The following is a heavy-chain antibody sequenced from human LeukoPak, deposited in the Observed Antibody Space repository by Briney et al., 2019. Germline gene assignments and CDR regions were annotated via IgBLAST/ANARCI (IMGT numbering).Heavy chain of an antibody. D-gene: IGHD3-3*01. Sequence: PGGSLRLSCAASGFTVSSNYMSWVRQAPGKGLEWVSVIYSGGSTYYADSVKGRFTISRDNSKNTLYLQMNSLRPEDTAVYYCARDLRLTTIFGVVSNWGLGTLVTVSS. CDR3: ARDLRLTTIFGVVSN. CDR2: IYSGGST. CDR1: GFTVSSNY. J-gene: IGHJ4*02. V-gene: IGHV3-66*02.